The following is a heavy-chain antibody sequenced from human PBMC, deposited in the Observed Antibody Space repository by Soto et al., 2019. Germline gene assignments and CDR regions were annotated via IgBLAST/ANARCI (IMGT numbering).Heavy chain of an antibody. Sequence: QVQLQESGPGLVKPSETLSLTCTVSGASISSYHWSWIRQTPGKGLEWIGYIYYSGSANYNPSLKSRVTFSVDTSKNQVSLKLSSVTAADTGVYYCAAAVPAEYVFPYYYMDVWGTGTTVTVSS. CDR3: AAAVPAEYVFPYYYMDV. J-gene: IGHJ6*03. D-gene: IGHD3-16*01. CDR1: GASISSYH. V-gene: IGHV4-59*01. CDR2: IYYSGSA.